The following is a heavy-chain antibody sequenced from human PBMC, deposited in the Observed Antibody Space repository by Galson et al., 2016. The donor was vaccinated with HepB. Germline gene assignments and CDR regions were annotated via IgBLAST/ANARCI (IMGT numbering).Heavy chain of an antibody. CDR3: ARTSPFNTGTFDY. CDR1: GDSVSSTSAN. V-gene: IGHV6-1*01. Sequence: CAISGDSVSSTSANWNWIRQSPSRGLEWLGRTYYKSKWHNDYAVSVQSRITINPDTSKNKFSLQLDSMTPEDTAVYYCARTSPFNTGTFDYWGQGTLVTVSS. J-gene: IGHJ4*02. D-gene: IGHD1-7*01. CDR2: TYYKSKWHN.